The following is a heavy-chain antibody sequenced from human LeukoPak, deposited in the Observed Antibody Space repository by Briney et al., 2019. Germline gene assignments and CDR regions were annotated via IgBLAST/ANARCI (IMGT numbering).Heavy chain of an antibody. D-gene: IGHD6-19*01. CDR3: TRHRVADTTESAY. J-gene: IGHJ4*02. V-gene: IGHV3-53*05. CDR1: GFTVSNNY. Sequence: GGSLRLSCAASGFTVSNNYMSWVRLAPGKGLEFVSALYPGGVTYYADSVKGRFTISSDTSKNTVDVQMTSLRAEDTAMYYCTRHRVADTTESAYWGQGTLVTVSA. CDR2: LYPGGVT.